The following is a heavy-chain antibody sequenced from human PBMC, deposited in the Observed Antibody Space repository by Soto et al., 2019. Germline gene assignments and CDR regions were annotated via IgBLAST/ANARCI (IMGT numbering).Heavy chain of an antibody. V-gene: IGHV1-46*01. CDR1: GYTFTSYY. CDR2: INPSGGST. CDR3: ARVYCSGGSCYGIDY. Sequence: ASVKVSCKASGYTFTSYYMHWVRQAPGQGLEGMGIINPSGGSTSYAQKFQGRVTMTRDTSTSTVYMELSSLRSEDTAVYYCARVYCSGGSCYGIDYWGQGTLVPVSS. J-gene: IGHJ4*02. D-gene: IGHD2-15*01.